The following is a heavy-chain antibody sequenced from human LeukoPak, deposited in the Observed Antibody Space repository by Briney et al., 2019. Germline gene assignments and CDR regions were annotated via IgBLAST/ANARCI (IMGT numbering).Heavy chain of an antibody. CDR3: ARSIAAAGIGVDY. CDR1: GYSFTTYW. J-gene: IGHJ4*02. D-gene: IGHD6-13*01. CDR2: IYPGDSES. Sequence: GESLQISCKTSGYSFTTYWIGWVRQMPGKGLEWMGIIYPGDSESRYSPSFQGQVSISADKSISTAFLQWNSLQASDTAMYYCARSIAAAGIGVDYWGQGTLVTVSS. V-gene: IGHV5-51*01.